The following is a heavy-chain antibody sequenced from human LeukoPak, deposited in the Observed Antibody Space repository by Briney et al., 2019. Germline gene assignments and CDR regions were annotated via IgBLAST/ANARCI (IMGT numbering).Heavy chain of an antibody. D-gene: IGHD5-18*01. Sequence: GGSLRLSCAASGFTFSSYSMNWVRQAPGKGLEWVSYISSSSSTIYYADSVKGRFTISRDNSKNTLYLQMNSLRAEDTAVYYCAAQLWHYFDHWGQGTLVTVSS. J-gene: IGHJ4*02. CDR3: AAQLWHYFDH. CDR1: GFTFSSYS. V-gene: IGHV3-48*01. CDR2: ISSSSSTI.